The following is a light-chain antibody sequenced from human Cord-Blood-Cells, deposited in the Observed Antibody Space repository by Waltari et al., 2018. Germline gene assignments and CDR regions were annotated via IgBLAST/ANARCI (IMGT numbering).Light chain of an antibody. J-gene: IGKJ1*01. Sequence: LSASVGDRVTITCRASQSISIYLNWYPQKPGKAPKLLIYAASSLQSGVPSRFSGSGSGTDFTLTISSLQPEDFATYYCQQSYSTPWTFGQGTKVEIK. CDR3: QQSYSTPWT. CDR2: AAS. CDR1: QSISIY. V-gene: IGKV1-39*01.